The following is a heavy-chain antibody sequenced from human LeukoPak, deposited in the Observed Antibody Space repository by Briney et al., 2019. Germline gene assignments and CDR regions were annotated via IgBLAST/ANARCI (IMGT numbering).Heavy chain of an antibody. D-gene: IGHD3-22*01. CDR3: ARTYYYDSSGYYLYWFDP. J-gene: IGHJ5*02. CDR1: GGSISSSSYY. Sequence: SETLSLTCTVSGGSISSSSYYWGWIRQPPGKGLEWIGSIYYSGSTYYNPSLKSRVTISVDTSKNQFSLKLSSVTAADAAVYYCARTYYYDSSGYYLYWFDPWGQGTLVTVSS. CDR2: IYYSGST. V-gene: IGHV4-39*07.